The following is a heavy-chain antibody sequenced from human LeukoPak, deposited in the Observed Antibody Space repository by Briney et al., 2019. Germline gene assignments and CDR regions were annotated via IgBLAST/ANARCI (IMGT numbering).Heavy chain of an antibody. Sequence: KPSETLSLTCTVSGGSISSSSYYWGWIRQPPGKGLEWIGSIYYSGSTYYNPSLKSRVTISVDTSKNQFSLKLSSVTAADTAVYYCARLGYCSSTSCYLAPVEEGDAFDVWGQGTMVTVSS. CDR2: IYYSGST. V-gene: IGHV4-39*01. CDR3: ARLGYCSSTSCYLAPVEEGDAFDV. CDR1: GGSISSSSYY. J-gene: IGHJ3*01. D-gene: IGHD2-2*01.